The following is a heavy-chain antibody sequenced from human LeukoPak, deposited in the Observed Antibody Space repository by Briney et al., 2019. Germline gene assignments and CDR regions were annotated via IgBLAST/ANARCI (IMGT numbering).Heavy chain of an antibody. D-gene: IGHD2-15*01. CDR3: ARDLGYSGDY. CDR2: INPNSGGT. CDR1: GYTFTSYD. V-gene: IGHV1-2*02. Sequence: EASVKVSCKASGYTFTSYDINWVRQAPGQGLEWMGWINPNSGGTNYAQKFQGRVTMTRDASISTAYMELSRLRSDDTAVYYCARDLGYSGDYWGQGTLVTVSS. J-gene: IGHJ4*02.